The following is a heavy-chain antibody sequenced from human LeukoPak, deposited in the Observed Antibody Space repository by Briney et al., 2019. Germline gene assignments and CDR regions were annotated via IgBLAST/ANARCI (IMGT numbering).Heavy chain of an antibody. Sequence: PGGSLRLSCAASGFTFSSYSMNWVRQAPGKGLEWVSYISSSSSTIYYADSVRGRFTISRDNAKNSLYLQMNSLRAEDTAVYYCARDLKVTSTCWFDLWGQGTLVTVSS. D-gene: IGHD4-11*01. CDR2: ISSSSSTI. CDR3: ARDLKVTSTCWFDL. J-gene: IGHJ5*02. CDR1: GFTFSSYS. V-gene: IGHV3-48*01.